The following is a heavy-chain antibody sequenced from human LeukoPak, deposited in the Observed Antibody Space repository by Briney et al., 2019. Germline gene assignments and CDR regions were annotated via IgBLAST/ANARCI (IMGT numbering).Heavy chain of an antibody. V-gene: IGHV3-21*01. J-gene: IGHJ4*02. D-gene: IGHD5-24*01. CDR2: ISSSSSYI. Sequence: GGSLRLSCAASGFTFSDYNMNWVRQAPGKGLEWVSSISSSSSYIYYADSVKGRFTISRDNAKNSLYLQMNSLRAEDTAVCYCVRVEMATIGDYWGQGTLVTVSS. CDR3: VRVEMATIGDY. CDR1: GFTFSDYN.